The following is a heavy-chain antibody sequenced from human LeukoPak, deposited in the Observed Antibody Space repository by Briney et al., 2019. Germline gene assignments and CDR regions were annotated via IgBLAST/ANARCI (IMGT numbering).Heavy chain of an antibody. V-gene: IGHV4-31*03. CDR1: GGSITSGSYY. CDR2: IYYSGST. D-gene: IGHD6-19*01. Sequence: SETLSLTCTVSGGSITSGSYYWGWIRQPPGKGLEWIGYIYYSGSTYYNPSLKSRVTISVDTSKNQFSLKLSSVTAADTAVYYCARQGFNSSGWYRYYYYGMDVWGQGTTVTVSS. CDR3: ARQGFNSSGWYRYYYYGMDV. J-gene: IGHJ6*02.